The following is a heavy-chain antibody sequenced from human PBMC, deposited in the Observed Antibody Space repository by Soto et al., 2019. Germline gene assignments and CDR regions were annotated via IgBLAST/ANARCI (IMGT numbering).Heavy chain of an antibody. J-gene: IGHJ4*02. V-gene: IGHV1-69*02. D-gene: IGHD2-15*01. CDR1: GGTFSSYT. CDR3: SRGVAALVDS. Sequence: QVQLVQSGAEVKKPGSSVRVSCTPSGGTFSSYTISWVRQAPGQGLEWMGRIVPITGMTRYAQKFQRRLTITAVTSTTTAYLELSSQTSEDSAGYFCSRGVAALVDSWGQGTQVTASS. CDR2: IVPITGMT.